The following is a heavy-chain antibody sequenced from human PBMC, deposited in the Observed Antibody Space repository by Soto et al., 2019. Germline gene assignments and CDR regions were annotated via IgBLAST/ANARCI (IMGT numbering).Heavy chain of an antibody. CDR1: GFTVSSNY. V-gene: IGHV3-53*01. J-gene: IGHJ4*02. CDR3: ASDQGGYGDYVAY. D-gene: IGHD4-17*01. CDR2: IYSGGST. Sequence: LRLSCAASGFTVSSNYMSWVRQAPGKGLEWVSVIYSGGSTYYADSVKGRFTISRDNSKNTLYLQMNSLRAEDTAVYYCASDQGGYGDYVAYWGQGTLVTVSS.